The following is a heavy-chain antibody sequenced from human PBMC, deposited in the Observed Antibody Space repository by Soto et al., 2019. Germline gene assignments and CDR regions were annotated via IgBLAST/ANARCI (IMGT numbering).Heavy chain of an antibody. CDR1: GFSFSSYA. D-gene: IGHD2-15*01. Sequence: GGSLRLSCAASGFSFSSYALNWVRQAPGKGLEWVSTISGSDGKTFYADSVKGRFSISRDTSQSTLYLQMNSLRADDTDMYYCARWSYLDYWGQGTRVTVSS. J-gene: IGHJ4*02. CDR3: ARWSYLDY. CDR2: ISGSDGKT. V-gene: IGHV3-23*01.